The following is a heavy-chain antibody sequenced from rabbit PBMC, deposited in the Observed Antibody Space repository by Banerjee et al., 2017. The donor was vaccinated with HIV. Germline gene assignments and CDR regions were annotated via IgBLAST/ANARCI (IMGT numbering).Heavy chain of an antibody. J-gene: IGHJ5*01. CDR1: GFDFSTYY. V-gene: IGHV1S7*01. Sequence: QLKESRGGLVQPGASLQFSCKASGFDFSTYYMSWVRLAPGYGLEWLGYIGRVFGSTYYASWVNGRFTISSRNAQNSLYLQLNSLTAADTATYFCAREGDWLDLWGPGTLVTDS. CDR2: IGRVFGST. CDR3: AREGDWLDL.